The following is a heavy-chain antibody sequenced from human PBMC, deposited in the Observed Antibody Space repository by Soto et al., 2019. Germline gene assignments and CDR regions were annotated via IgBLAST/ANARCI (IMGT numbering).Heavy chain of an antibody. J-gene: IGHJ6*02. V-gene: IGHV3-30*03. CDR1: GFTFSSYG. CDR2: ISYDGSNK. Sequence: GGSLRLSCAASGFTFSSYGMHWVRQAPGKGLEWVAVISYDGSNKYYADSVKGRFTISRDNSKNTLYLQMNSLRAEDTAVYYCARGMTNYDFWSGSGGRPNYGMDVWGQGTTVTVSS. CDR3: ARGMTNYDFWSGSGGRPNYGMDV. D-gene: IGHD3-3*01.